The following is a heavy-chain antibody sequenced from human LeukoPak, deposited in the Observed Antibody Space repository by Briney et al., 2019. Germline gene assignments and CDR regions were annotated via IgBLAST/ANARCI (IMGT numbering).Heavy chain of an antibody. CDR2: ISYDGSNK. V-gene: IGHV3-30*04. D-gene: IGHD3-10*01. Sequence: GGSLRLSCAASGFTFSSYAMHWVRQAPGKGLEWVAVISYDGSNKYYADSVKGRFTISRDNSKNTLYLQMNSLRAEDTAVYYCARDDRYYGTGCYPYFDYWGQGTLVTVSS. CDR1: GFTFSSYA. CDR3: ARDDRYYGTGCYPYFDY. J-gene: IGHJ4*02.